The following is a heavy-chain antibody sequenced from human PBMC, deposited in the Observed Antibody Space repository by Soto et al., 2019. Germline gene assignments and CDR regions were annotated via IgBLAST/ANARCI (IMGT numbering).Heavy chain of an antibody. Sequence: QVQLVQSGAEVKKPGASVKVSCKASGYTFTGYYMHWVRQAPGQGLEWMGWINPNSGGTNYAQKFQGWVTMTRDTAISTAYMELSRLRSDDTAVYYCARGGAYYDYVWGSYTPSSGMDIWGQGTTVTVSS. CDR3: ARGGAYYDYVWGSYTPSSGMDI. J-gene: IGHJ6*02. CDR1: GYTFTGYY. V-gene: IGHV1-2*04. D-gene: IGHD3-16*01. CDR2: INPNSGGT.